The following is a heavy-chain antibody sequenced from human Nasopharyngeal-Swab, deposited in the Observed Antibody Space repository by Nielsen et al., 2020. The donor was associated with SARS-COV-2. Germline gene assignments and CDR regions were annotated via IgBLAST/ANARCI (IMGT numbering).Heavy chain of an antibody. Sequence: SLKISCAASGFTFDDYAMHWVRQAPGKGLEWVSGISWNSGSIGYADSVKGRFTISRDNAKNSLYLQMNSLRAEDTALYYCAKEALGYSGYDSNWFDPWGQGTLVTVSS. CDR2: ISWNSGSI. J-gene: IGHJ5*02. V-gene: IGHV3-9*01. CDR3: AKEALGYSGYDSNWFDP. CDR1: GFTFDDYA. D-gene: IGHD5-12*01.